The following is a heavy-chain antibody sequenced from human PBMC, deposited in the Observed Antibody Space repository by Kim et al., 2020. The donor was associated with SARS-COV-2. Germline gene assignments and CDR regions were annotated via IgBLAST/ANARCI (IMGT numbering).Heavy chain of an antibody. V-gene: IGHV3-30*01. CDR3: AREVVGIILPSNWFDP. Sequence: VQGRFTISRDNSKNTLYLQMNSLRAEDTAVYYCAREVVGIILPSNWFDPWGQGTLVTVSS. D-gene: IGHD2-15*01. J-gene: IGHJ5*02.